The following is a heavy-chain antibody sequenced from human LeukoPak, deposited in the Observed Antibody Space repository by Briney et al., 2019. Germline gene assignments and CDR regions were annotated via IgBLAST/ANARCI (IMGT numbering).Heavy chain of an antibody. CDR1: GGTFSSYA. CDR3: ARDMKRSRARWENLGFDP. D-gene: IGHD1-26*01. J-gene: IGHJ5*02. V-gene: IGHV1-69*06. CDR2: IIPIFGTA. Sequence: SVKVSCKASGGTFSSYAISWVRQAPGQGLEWMGGIIPIFGTANYAQKFQGRVTITADKSTSTAYMELSSLRSEDTAVYYCARDMKRSRARWENLGFDPWGQGTLVTVSS.